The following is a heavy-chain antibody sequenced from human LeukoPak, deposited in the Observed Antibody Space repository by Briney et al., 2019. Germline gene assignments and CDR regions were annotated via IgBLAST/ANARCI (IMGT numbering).Heavy chain of an antibody. CDR2: IYYSGST. Sequence: SETLSLTCTVSGGSISSYYWSWIRQPPGKGLEWIGYIYYSGSTNYNPSLKSRVTISVDTSKNQFSLKLSSVTAADTAVYYCARSGYSHGGDCWGQGTLVTVSS. CDR1: GGSISSYY. CDR3: ARSGYSHGGDC. V-gene: IGHV4-59*08. J-gene: IGHJ4*02. D-gene: IGHD5-18*01.